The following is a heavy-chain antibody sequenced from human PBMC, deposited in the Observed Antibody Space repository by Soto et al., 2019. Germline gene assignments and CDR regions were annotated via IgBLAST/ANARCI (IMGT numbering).Heavy chain of an antibody. V-gene: IGHV3-30*18. CDR1: GFTFSSYG. CDR3: AKFARTYSSSLGGDY. D-gene: IGHD6-6*01. Sequence: QVQLVESGGGVVQPGRSLRLSCAASGFTFSSYGMHWVRQAPGKGLEWVAVISYDGSNKYYADSVKGRFTISRDNSKNTLYLQMNSLRAEDTAVYYCAKFARTYSSSLGGDYWGQGTLVTVSS. CDR2: ISYDGSNK. J-gene: IGHJ4*02.